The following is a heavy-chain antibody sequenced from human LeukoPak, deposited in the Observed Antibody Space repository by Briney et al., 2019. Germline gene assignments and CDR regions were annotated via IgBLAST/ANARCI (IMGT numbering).Heavy chain of an antibody. CDR3: ARDSDYGDYIDY. CDR2: IYYSGST. J-gene: IGHJ4*02. D-gene: IGHD4-17*01. V-gene: IGHV4-61*01. CDR1: GGSVSSGSYY. Sequence: SETLSLTCTASGGSVSSGSYYWSWIRQPPGKGLEWIGYIYYSGSTNYNPSLKSRVTISVDTSKNQFSLKLSSVTAADTAVYYCARDSDYGDYIDYWGQGTLVTVSS.